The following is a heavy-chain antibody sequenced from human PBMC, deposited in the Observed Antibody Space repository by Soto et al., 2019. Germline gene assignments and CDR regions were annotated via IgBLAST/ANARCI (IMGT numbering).Heavy chain of an antibody. V-gene: IGHV3-23*01. CDR2: ISGSGGST. CDR1: GFTFSSYA. CDR3: AKDLGYCSSTSCVGHFDY. D-gene: IGHD2-2*01. Sequence: EVQLLESGGGLVQPGGSLRLSCAASGFTFSSYAMSWVRQAPGKGLEWVSAISGSGGSTYYADSVKGRFTISRDNSKNTLYLQMNSLRAEDTDVYYCAKDLGYCSSTSCVGHFDYWGQGTLVTVSS. J-gene: IGHJ4*02.